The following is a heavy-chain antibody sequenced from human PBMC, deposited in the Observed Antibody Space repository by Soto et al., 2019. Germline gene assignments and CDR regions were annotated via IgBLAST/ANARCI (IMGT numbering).Heavy chain of an antibody. CDR1: GGSISSGDYY. J-gene: IGHJ6*02. D-gene: IGHD3-3*01. Sequence: SETLSLTCTVSGGSISSGDYYLSWIRQPPGKGLEWIGYIYYSGSTYYNPSLKSRVTISVDTSKNQFSLKLSSVTAADTAVYYCARAFNYDFDYYGMEVWGQGTTVTVSS. CDR2: IYYSGST. CDR3: ARAFNYDFDYYGMEV. V-gene: IGHV4-30-4*01.